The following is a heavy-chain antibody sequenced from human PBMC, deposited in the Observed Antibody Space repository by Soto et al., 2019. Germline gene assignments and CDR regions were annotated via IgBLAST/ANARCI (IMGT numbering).Heavy chain of an antibody. CDR3: ARNPSGMLTDRYYFDY. CDR2: IYATGST. J-gene: IGHJ4*02. V-gene: IGHV4-4*07. Sequence: SETLSLTCTVSGVSISNNYWNWIRQPAGEGLEWIGRIYATGSTNYNPSLKGRVTMSVDSSKSQFSLKLTSVTAADTAMYYCARNPSGMLTDRYYFDYWGQGSLVTVSS. CDR1: GVSISNNY. D-gene: IGHD3-10*01.